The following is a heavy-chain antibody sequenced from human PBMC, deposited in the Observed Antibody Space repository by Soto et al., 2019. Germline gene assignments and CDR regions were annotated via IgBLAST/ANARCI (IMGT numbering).Heavy chain of an antibody. V-gene: IGHV1-18*01. J-gene: IGHJ4*02. D-gene: IGHD3-10*01. CDR2: ISAYNDNT. Sequence: ASVKVSCKASGYTFTSYGISWVRQAPGQGLEWMGWISAYNDNTNYAQKLQGRVTMTTDTSTNTAYMELRSLRSDDTAVYYCARVGYYGSGSYYDFDYWGQGTLVTVSS. CDR1: GYTFTSYG. CDR3: ARVGYYGSGSYYDFDY.